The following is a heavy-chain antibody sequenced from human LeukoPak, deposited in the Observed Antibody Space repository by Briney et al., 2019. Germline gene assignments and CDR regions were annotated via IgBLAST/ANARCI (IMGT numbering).Heavy chain of an antibody. CDR2: IYTSGRT. V-gene: IGHV4-61*02. CDR3: VRENARSVPTAVSPLDD. Sequence: SQTLSLTCTVSGGSIGSGPYYWSWIRQPAGKGLEWIGRIYTSGRTDYSPSLKSRVTLSADTSKNHFSLKLSSVTAADTAVYYCVRENARSVPTAVSPLDDWGQGTLVTVSS. CDR1: GGSIGSGPYY. J-gene: IGHJ4*02. D-gene: IGHD2-2*01.